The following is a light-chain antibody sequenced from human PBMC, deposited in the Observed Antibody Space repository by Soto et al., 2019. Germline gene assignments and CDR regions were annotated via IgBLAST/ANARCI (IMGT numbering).Light chain of an antibody. Sequence: IVMSHSPATLSVSPGEVASVSCRASQSVSSDLAWYQQKPGQAPRLLIYYTSTRATGFPARFSGGGSGTEFTLTISSLQSEDSAFYYCQQYNNWPITFGQGTRLEIK. CDR3: QQYNNWPIT. J-gene: IGKJ5*01. CDR2: YTS. V-gene: IGKV3-15*01. CDR1: QSVSSD.